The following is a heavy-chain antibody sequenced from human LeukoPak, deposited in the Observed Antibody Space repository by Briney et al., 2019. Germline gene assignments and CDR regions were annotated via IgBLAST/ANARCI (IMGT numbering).Heavy chain of an antibody. V-gene: IGHV3-43*02. D-gene: IGHD3-3*01. Sequence: PGGSLRLSCAASGFTFGDYTMHWFRQPPGRGLQWVSLITGDGGTTSYAGSVKGRFTISRDNSKNSLYLHMNSLRNGDTALYYCAKGHFGAGHYWGQGTLVTV. CDR3: AKGHFGAGHY. CDR2: ITGDGGTT. CDR1: GFTFGDYT. J-gene: IGHJ4*02.